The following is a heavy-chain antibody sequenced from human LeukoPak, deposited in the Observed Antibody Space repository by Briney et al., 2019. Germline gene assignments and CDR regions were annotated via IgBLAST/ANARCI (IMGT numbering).Heavy chain of an antibody. CDR1: GYTFTSYD. CDR2: MNPNSGNT. D-gene: IGHD6-19*01. J-gene: IGHJ5*02. CDR3: ARGSYSSGWYPS. V-gene: IGHV1-8*01. Sequence: ASVKVSCKASGYTFTSYDINWVRQATGQGLEWMGWMNPNSGNTGYAQKFQGRVTMTRNTSTSTAYMELSSLRSEDTAVYYCARGSYSSGWYPSWGQGTLVTVSS.